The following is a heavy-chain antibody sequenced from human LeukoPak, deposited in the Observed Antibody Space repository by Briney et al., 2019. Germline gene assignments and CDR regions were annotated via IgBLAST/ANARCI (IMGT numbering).Heavy chain of an antibody. CDR2: INSDGSST. CDR3: ASTHERENSYGYGEFDY. D-gene: IGHD5-18*01. CDR1: GFTFSSYW. Sequence: GGSLRLSCAASGFTFSSYWMHWVRQAPGKGLVWVSRINSDGSSTSYADSVKGRFTISRDNAKNTLYLQMNSLRAEDTAVYYCASTHERENSYGYGEFDYWGQGTLVAVSS. J-gene: IGHJ4*02. V-gene: IGHV3-74*01.